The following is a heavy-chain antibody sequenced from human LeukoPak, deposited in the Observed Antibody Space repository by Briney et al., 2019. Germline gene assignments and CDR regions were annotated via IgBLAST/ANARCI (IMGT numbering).Heavy chain of an antibody. Sequence: SETLSLTCSVSGYSISSGFYWGWIRQPPGKELEWIGSIFHSGSTYYNPSLKSRVTISVDTSKNQFSLKLSSVTAADTAVYYCARGVLERPGDYWGQGTLVTVSS. D-gene: IGHD1-1*01. CDR2: IFHSGST. V-gene: IGHV4-38-2*02. J-gene: IGHJ4*02. CDR3: ARGVLERPGDY. CDR1: GYSISSGFY.